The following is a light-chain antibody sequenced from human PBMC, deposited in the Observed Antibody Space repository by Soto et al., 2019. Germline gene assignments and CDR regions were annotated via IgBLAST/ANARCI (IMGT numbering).Light chain of an antibody. CDR1: SSDIGSNT. J-gene: IGLJ3*02. V-gene: IGLV1-44*01. Sequence: QSVLTQPPSASGTPGQGVTISCSGSSSDIGSNTVNWYQQLPGTAPKLLIYFNNQRPSGVPDRFSGSNSGTSASLAISGLQSEDEAQYYCAAWDDSLNGPVFGGGTKVTVL. CDR2: FNN. CDR3: AAWDDSLNGPV.